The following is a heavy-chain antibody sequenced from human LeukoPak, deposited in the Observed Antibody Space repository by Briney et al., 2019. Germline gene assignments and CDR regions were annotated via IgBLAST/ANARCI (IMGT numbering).Heavy chain of an antibody. D-gene: IGHD6-19*01. J-gene: IGHJ5*02. CDR1: GFTFSDYY. CDR2: ISSSGSTI. Sequence: GGSLRLSCAASGFTFSDYYMSWIRQAPGKGLVWVSYISSSGSTIYYADSVKGRFTISRDNAKNSLYLQMNSLRAEDTAVYYCARAKKARGIAVAGTHNWFDPWGQGTLVTVSS. CDR3: ARAKKARGIAVAGTHNWFDP. V-gene: IGHV3-11*01.